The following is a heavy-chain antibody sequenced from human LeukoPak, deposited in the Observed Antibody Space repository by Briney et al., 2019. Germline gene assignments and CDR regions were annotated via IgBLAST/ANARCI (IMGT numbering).Heavy chain of an antibody. CDR1: GFTFNSYA. V-gene: IGHV3-30-3*01. CDR2: ISYDGNKK. D-gene: IGHD3-22*01. J-gene: IGHJ4*02. CDR3: ARDDGYYDSSGSLDY. Sequence: GGSLRLSCAASGFTFNSYAMHWVRQAPGKGLESVAVISYDGNKKYYADSVKGRFTISRDTSKNKVFVQMNSLSAEDTAVYYCARDDGYYDSSGSLDYWGQGTLVTVSS.